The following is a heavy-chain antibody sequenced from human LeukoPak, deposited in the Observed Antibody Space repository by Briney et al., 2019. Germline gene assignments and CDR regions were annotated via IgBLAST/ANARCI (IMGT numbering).Heavy chain of an antibody. CDR2: ICDSGRTI. Sequence: GGSLRLSCAASGFTFSDYYMSWIRQAPGKGLEWVSYICDSGRTIYYADSVKGRFTISRDNAKNSVYLQMNNLGAEDTAVYYCARDRLGDYDHSGYYDKWGQGTLVTVPS. CDR1: GFTFSDYY. J-gene: IGHJ4*02. V-gene: IGHV3-11*01. CDR3: ARDRLGDYDHSGYYDK. D-gene: IGHD3-22*01.